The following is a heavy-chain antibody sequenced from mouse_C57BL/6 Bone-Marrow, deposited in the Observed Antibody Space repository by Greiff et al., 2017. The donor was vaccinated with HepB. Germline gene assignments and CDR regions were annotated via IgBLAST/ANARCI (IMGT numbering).Heavy chain of an antibody. D-gene: IGHD1-2*01. CDR2: IHPNSGST. Sequence: QVQLQPSGAELVKPGASVKLSCKASGYTFTSYWMHWVKQRPGQGLEWIGMIHPNSGSTNYNEKFKSKATLTVDKSSSTAYMQLSSLTSEDSAVYYCARVYYGFSWDYWGQGTTLTVSS. CDR1: GYTFTSYW. CDR3: ARVYYGFSWDY. V-gene: IGHV1-64*01. J-gene: IGHJ2*01.